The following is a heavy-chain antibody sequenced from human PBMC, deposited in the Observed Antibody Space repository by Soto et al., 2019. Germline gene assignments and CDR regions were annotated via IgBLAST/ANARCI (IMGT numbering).Heavy chain of an antibody. Sequence: GGSLRLSCAASGFTFSTYNIKWVRQAPGKGLEWVSYISSSSSTIYYADSIKGRFTISRDNAKNSLYLQMNSLRAEDTAVYYCARDLSGDYGALDTWGQGTMVTVSS. J-gene: IGHJ3*02. CDR1: GFTFSTYN. V-gene: IGHV3-48*01. CDR2: ISSSSSTI. CDR3: ARDLSGDYGALDT. D-gene: IGHD4-17*01.